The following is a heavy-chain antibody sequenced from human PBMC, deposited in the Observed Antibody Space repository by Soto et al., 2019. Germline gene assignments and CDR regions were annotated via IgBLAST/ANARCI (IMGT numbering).Heavy chain of an antibody. CDR1: GGSISRGDYY. CDR3: ARDTILGLLFGGMDV. D-gene: IGHD3-10*02. J-gene: IGHJ6*02. Sequence: PSETLSLTCTVSGGSISRGDYYWSWIRQPPGKGLEWIGYIYYSGSTYYNPSLKSRVTISVDTSKNQFSLKLSSVTAADTAVYYCARDTILGLLFGGMDVWGHVTSVTASS. CDR2: IYYSGST. V-gene: IGHV4-30-4*01.